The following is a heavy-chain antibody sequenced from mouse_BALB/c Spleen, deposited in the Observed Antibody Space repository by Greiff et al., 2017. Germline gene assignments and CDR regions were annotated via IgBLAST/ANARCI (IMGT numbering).Heavy chain of an antibody. Sequence: QVQLKQSGAELVKPGASVKLSCTASGFNIKDTYMHWVKQRPEQGLEWIGDIYPGRGITNYNEKFKSKATLTLDTSSSTAYMQLSSLTSEDSAVYYCSRSGYGNYVRYYFDYWGQGTTLTVSS. V-gene: IGHV1-55*01. CDR3: SRSGYGNYVRYYFDY. J-gene: IGHJ2*01. D-gene: IGHD2-10*02. CDR1: GFNIKDTY. CDR2: IYPGRGIT.